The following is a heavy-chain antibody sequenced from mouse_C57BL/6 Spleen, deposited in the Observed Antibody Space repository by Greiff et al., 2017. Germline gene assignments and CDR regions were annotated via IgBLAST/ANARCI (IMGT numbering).Heavy chain of an antibody. J-gene: IGHJ2*01. Sequence: QVQLQQPGAELVRPGSSVKLSCKASGYTFTSYWMHWVKQRPIQGLEWIGNIDPSDSETHYNQKFKDKATLTVDKSSSTAYMQLSSLTSEDSAVYYCAIYYDYDGGFGYWGQGTTLTVSS. CDR3: AIYYDYDGGFGY. D-gene: IGHD2-4*01. V-gene: IGHV1-52*01. CDR2: IDPSDSET. CDR1: GYTFTSYW.